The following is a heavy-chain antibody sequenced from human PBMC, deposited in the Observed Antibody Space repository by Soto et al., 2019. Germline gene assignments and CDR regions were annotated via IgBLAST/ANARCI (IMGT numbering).Heavy chain of an antibody. CDR2: ISYDGSNK. CDR3: ARDLASGYCTNGVCYTTPWFDP. CDR1: GFTFSSYA. Sequence: GGSLRLSCAASGFTFSSYAMHWVRQAPGKGLEWVAVISYDGSNKYYADSVKGRFTISRDNSKNTLYLQMNSLRAEDTAVYYCARDLASGYCTNGVCYTTPWFDPWGQGTLVTV. J-gene: IGHJ5*02. V-gene: IGHV3-30-3*01. D-gene: IGHD2-8*01.